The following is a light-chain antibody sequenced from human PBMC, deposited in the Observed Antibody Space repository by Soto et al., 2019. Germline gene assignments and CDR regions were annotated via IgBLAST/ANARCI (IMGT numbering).Light chain of an antibody. CDR2: SAS. J-gene: IGKJ3*01. CDR3: KQANSFPLT. CDR1: QGISRW. V-gene: IGKV1-12*01. Sequence: DIQMTQLPSSMSASVGDRVTITCRASQGISRWLAWYHQKTGKAPNLLIYSASTLHSGVPSRFSGSGSGTDFTLTISSLQPEDFGTDYCKQANSFPLTVGPGTKVDMK.